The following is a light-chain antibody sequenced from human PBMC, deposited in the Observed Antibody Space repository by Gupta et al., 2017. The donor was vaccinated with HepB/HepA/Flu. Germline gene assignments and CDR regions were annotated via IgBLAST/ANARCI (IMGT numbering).Light chain of an antibody. V-gene: IGKV3-20*01. J-gene: IGKJ1*01. CDR1: QSVSSGY. CDR2: GTS. CDR3: QQYGSTPRT. Sequence: EIVLTQSPGTLSLSPGERATLSCRASQSVSSGYLAWYQQKPGQAPRLLIYGTSSRATGIPDRFSGSGSGTDFTLTISRLEPEDFVVYYCQQYGSTPRTFGRGTKVEI.